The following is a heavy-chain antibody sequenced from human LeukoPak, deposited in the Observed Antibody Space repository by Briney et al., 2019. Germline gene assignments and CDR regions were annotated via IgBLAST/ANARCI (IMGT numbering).Heavy chain of an antibody. V-gene: IGHV4-34*01. CDR2: LNHSGST. Sequence: SETLSLTCAVYGGSFSGYYWSRIRQPPGKGLEWIGELNHSGSTNYNPSLKSRVTISVDTSKNQFSLKLSSVTAADTAVYYCARTIAARRVYHYYYYMDVWGKGTTVTVSS. CDR1: GGSFSGYY. CDR3: ARTIAARRVYHYYYYMDV. J-gene: IGHJ6*03. D-gene: IGHD6-6*01.